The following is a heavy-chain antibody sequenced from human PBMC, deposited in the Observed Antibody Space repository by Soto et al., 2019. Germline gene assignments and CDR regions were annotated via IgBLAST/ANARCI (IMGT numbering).Heavy chain of an antibody. J-gene: IGHJ5*02. Sequence: QVQLVQSGAEVKKPGASVKVSCKASGYTFTSYGISWVRQAPGQGLEWMGWISAYNGKTNYAQKLQGRVTINTDTSSSIGYMELSRLRSDDTAVYYCSRDVHGNHYHWGQGTLVTASA. D-gene: IGHD4-17*01. CDR3: SRDVHGNHYH. CDR1: GYTFTSYG. V-gene: IGHV1-18*01. CDR2: ISAYNGKT.